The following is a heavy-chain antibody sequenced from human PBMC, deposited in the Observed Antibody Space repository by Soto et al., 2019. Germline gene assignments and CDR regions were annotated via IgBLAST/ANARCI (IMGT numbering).Heavy chain of an antibody. CDR2: AYYRSKWYN. Sequence: PSQTLSLTCAISGDSVSSNSAAWNWIRQSPSRGLEWLGRAYYRSKWYNDYTVSVRSRITINPDTSKNQNSMQLKSVTPEYMALYYCARDPVNGSRSYAFDIWGQGTMVTVSS. CDR3: ARDPVNGSRSYAFDI. J-gene: IGHJ3*02. V-gene: IGHV6-1*01. CDR1: GDSVSSNSAA. D-gene: IGHD1-26*01.